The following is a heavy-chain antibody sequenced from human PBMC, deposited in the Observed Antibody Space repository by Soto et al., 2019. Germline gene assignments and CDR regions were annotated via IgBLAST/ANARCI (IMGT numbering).Heavy chain of an antibody. CDR3: ASDLVGASDSYGLDV. CDR1: GFTFSNYG. J-gene: IGHJ6*02. V-gene: IGHV3-33*01. D-gene: IGHD1-26*01. CDR2: IWHDGNNK. Sequence: GGSLRLSCAASGFTFSNYGMHWVRQAPGKGLEWVAIIWHDGNNKYYADSVRGRFIISRDNSKNRLYLQMNSLRAEDTAVYYCASDLVGASDSYGLDVWGQGTPVTAP.